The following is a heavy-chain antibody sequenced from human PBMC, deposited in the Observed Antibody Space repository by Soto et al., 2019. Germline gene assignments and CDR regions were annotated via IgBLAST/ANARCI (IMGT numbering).Heavy chain of an antibody. CDR1: GGSVSNSNYY. CDR3: VSQRTSVLTQAYFDY. V-gene: IGHV4-39*01. D-gene: IGHD2-8*01. Sequence: SVTLSLTCTVSGGSVSNSNYYWGWIRQSPGKGLEWIGSVYYRGRSYSKSSVKSRVTISVDTSKNQFSLNLNSVTASDTAVYYCVSQRTSVLTQAYFDYWGPGALVTVSS. CDR2: VYYRGRS. J-gene: IGHJ4*02.